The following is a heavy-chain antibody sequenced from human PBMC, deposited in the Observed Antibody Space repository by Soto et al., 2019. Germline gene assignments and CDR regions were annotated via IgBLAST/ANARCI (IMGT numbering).Heavy chain of an antibody. J-gene: IGHJ6*02. V-gene: IGHV3-33*01. CDR3: ARNSYHYDSSGQLGMDV. CDR1: GFTFSSYG. Sequence: QVPLVESGGGVVQPGRSLRLSCAASGFTFSSYGMHWVRQAPGKGLEWVAVIWYDGSNKYYADSVKGRLTISRDNSKNTLYLQMNSLRAEDTAVYYCARNSYHYDSSGQLGMDVWGQGTTVTVSS. D-gene: IGHD3-22*01. CDR2: IWYDGSNK.